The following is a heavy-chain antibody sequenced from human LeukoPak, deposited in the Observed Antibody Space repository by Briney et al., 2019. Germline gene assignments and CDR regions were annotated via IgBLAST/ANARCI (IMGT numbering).Heavy chain of an antibody. Sequence: PGGSVRLSCAACGLTFSSYGMHWVRQAPGKGLEWVAFIRYDGSNKYYADSVEGRFNISRDNAKTTLYLQMNSLRAENTAEYDFSKSGGVWDNLNSFVSLNYWGQGTLVSVSS. CDR2: IRYDGSNK. V-gene: IGHV3-30*02. D-gene: IGHD1-1*01. CDR3: SKSGGVWDNLNSFVSLNY. CDR1: GLTFSSYG. J-gene: IGHJ4*02.